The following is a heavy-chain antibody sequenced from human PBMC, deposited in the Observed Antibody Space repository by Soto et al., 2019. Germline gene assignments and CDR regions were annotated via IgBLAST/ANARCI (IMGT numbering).Heavy chain of an antibody. D-gene: IGHD3-10*01. CDR2: ISGSVGST. CDR1: GFTFSSYA. CDR3: ANGGFYYGAGSYYKALNWFDP. V-gene: IGHV3-23*01. Sequence: GGSLRLSCAASGFTFSSYAISWVRQAPGKGLEWVSAISGSVGSTYYADSVKGRFTISRDNSKNTLYLQMNSLRAEDTAVYSCANGGFYYGAGSYYKALNWFDPWGQGTLVTVSS. J-gene: IGHJ5*02.